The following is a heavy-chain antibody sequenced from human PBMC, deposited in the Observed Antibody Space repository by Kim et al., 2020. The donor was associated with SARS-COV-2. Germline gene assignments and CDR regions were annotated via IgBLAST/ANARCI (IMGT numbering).Heavy chain of an antibody. CDR3: TRGDSTGWSY. D-gene: IGHD6-19*01. Sequence: DTYYGVSVKGRITISRENAKSSLYLQMNNLRAGDKAMYYCTRGDSTGWSYWGQGTLVTVSS. V-gene: IGHV3-13*01. J-gene: IGHJ4*02. CDR2: DT.